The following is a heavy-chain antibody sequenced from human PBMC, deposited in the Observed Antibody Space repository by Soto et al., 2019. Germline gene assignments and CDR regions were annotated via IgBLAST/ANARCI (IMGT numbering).Heavy chain of an antibody. J-gene: IGHJ4*02. D-gene: IGHD6-19*01. CDR2: INAGNGNT. Sequence: QVQLVQSGAEEKKPGASVKVSCKASGYTFTGYAMHWVRQAPGQSLEWMGWINAGNGNTKYSQKFQGRVTITRDTSASTAYMELSSLRSEDTALYYCARAVAVPADFDYWGQGTLVTVSS. CDR3: ARAVAVPADFDY. CDR1: GYTFTGYA. V-gene: IGHV1-3*05.